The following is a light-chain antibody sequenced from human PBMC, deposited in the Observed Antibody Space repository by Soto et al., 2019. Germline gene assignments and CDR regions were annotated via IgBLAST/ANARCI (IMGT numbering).Light chain of an antibody. Sequence: DIQMTQSPSTLSASVGDRVTITCRASQSISSWLAWYQQKPGKAPKLLIFAASSLQSGVPSRFSGSRSGPDFTLTISSLQPEDFATYYCQQSYSSPPTFGQGTTGDIK. V-gene: IGKV1-39*01. J-gene: IGKJ1*01. CDR2: AAS. CDR3: QQSYSSPPT. CDR1: QSISSW.